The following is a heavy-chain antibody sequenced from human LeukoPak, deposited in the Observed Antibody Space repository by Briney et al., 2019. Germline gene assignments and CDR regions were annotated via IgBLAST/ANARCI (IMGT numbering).Heavy chain of an antibody. CDR3: ARGGGLDV. V-gene: IGHV3-7*03. CDR1: GFTFSNYW. D-gene: IGHD3-16*01. CDR2: IKQDESEE. Sequence: GGSLRLSCVFSGFTFSNYWMSWVRQAPGKGLEWVANIKQDESEEHYVDSVKGRFTISRDNAKNSLYLQMSNLRAEDTAVYFCARGGGLDVWGQGATVTVSS. J-gene: IGHJ6*02.